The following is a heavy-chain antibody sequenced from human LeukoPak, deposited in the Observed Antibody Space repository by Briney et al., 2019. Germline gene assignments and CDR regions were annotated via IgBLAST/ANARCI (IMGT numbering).Heavy chain of an antibody. Sequence: GGSLRLSCAASGFSFSTYWMSWVRQTPEKGLEFVANINQDASVRNYMDSLKGRCTISRDNSKNTLYLQMSSLTVEDTAIYYCAKDVRVGVTPYFDYWGQGTPVTVSS. V-gene: IGHV3-7*03. CDR1: GFSFSTYW. D-gene: IGHD1-26*01. CDR3: AKDVRVGVTPYFDY. CDR2: INQDASVR. J-gene: IGHJ4*02.